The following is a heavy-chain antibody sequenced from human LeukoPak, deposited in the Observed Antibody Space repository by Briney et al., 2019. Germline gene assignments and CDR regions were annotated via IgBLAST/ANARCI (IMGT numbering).Heavy chain of an antibody. CDR1: GFTFSNYA. J-gene: IGHJ4*02. CDR3: ARSSYFSLVRGCVLCGFDY. Sequence: GGSLRLSCAASGFTFSNYATHWVRQAPGKGLEWVAVISNNGNNAYYAHSLKGRFTISRDNSKNTPFLQLTRLRAEDTAVYYCARSSYFSLVRGCVLCGFDYWGRGILVTVSS. CDR2: ISNNGNNA. D-gene: IGHD3-10*01. V-gene: IGHV3-30-3*01.